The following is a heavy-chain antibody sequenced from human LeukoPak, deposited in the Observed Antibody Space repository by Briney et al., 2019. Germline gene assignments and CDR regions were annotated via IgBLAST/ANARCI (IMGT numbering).Heavy chain of an antibody. Sequence: GGSLRLSCAASGFTFSSYAMSWVRQAPGKGLEWVSAIGGSGGSTYYADSVKGRFTISRDNSKNTLYLQMNSLRAEDTAVYYWANAPAGYSSSGPCNPAIDYGGQEPRVTFSS. CDR1: GFTFSSYA. CDR3: ANAPAGYSSSGPCNPAIDY. CDR2: IGGSGGST. D-gene: IGHD6-13*01. V-gene: IGHV3-23*01. J-gene: IGHJ4*02.